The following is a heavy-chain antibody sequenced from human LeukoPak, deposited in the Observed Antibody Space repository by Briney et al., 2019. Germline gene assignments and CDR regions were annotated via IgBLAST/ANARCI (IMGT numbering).Heavy chain of an antibody. V-gene: IGHV3-30-3*01. Sequence: GRSLRLSCATSGFTFSRYAMHWVRQAPGKGLEWVALISYDANIGSNKYYADSVKGRFTISRDNSKDTLYLQMNSLRAEDTAVYYCARDGGYDFWSGYYQDYWGQGTLVTVSS. J-gene: IGHJ4*02. CDR1: GFTFSRYA. CDR3: ARDGGYDFWSGYYQDY. D-gene: IGHD3-3*01. CDR2: ISYDANIGSNK.